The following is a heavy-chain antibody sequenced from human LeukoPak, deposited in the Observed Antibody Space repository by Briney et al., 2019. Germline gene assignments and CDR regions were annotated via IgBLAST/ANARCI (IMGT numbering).Heavy chain of an antibody. J-gene: IGHJ4*02. CDR2: IYYSGST. CDR3: AGHYDFWSGYLDY. CDR1: GGSSSSSSYY. V-gene: IGHV4-39*01. D-gene: IGHD3-3*01. Sequence: SETLSLTCTVSGGSSSSSSYYWGWIRKPPGKGLEWIGSIYYSGSTYYNPSLKSRVTISVDTSKNQFSLKLSSVTAADTAVYYCAGHYDFWSGYLDYWGQGTLVTVSS.